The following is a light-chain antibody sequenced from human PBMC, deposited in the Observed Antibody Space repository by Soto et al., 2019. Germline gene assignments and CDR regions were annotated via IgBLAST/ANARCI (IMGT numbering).Light chain of an antibody. CDR1: QSVSSN. V-gene: IGKV3-15*01. J-gene: IGKJ4*01. CDR2: GAS. Sequence: EIVMTQSPATLSVSPGERATLSCRASQSVSSNIAWYQHKPGPAPRLLIYGASTRATGIPARFSGSGSGPEFTLTISSLQSEDFAVYYCQQYKNWPLTFGGGTKVDIK. CDR3: QQYKNWPLT.